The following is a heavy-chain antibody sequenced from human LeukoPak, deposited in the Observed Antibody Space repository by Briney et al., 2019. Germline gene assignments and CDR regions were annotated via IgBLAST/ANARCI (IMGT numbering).Heavy chain of an antibody. Sequence: SETLALTCTVSGGSITRGGYYWSWVRQHPVKGLEWIGYILSSGTTSDNPSLRGRVTVSFDTSKNQFFLRLTSVTAADTAVYYCAREAWAGTLSGWLDPWGRGILVTVSS. CDR2: ILSSGTT. CDR3: AREAWAGTLSGWLDP. V-gene: IGHV4-31*03. D-gene: IGHD1-7*01. CDR1: GGSITRGGYY. J-gene: IGHJ5*02.